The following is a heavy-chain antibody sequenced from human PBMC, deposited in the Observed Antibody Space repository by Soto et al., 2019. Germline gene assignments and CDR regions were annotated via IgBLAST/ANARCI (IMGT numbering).Heavy chain of an antibody. CDR1: GFTVSSNY. Sequence: EVQLVETGGGLIQPGGSLRLSCAASGFTVSSNYMSWVRQAPGKGLEWVSVIYSGGSTYYADSVKGRFTISRDNSKNTLYLKMNSLRAEDTAVDYCARQHSSSTPFDYWGQGTLVT. V-gene: IGHV3-53*02. D-gene: IGHD6-6*01. CDR2: IYSGGST. J-gene: IGHJ4*02. CDR3: ARQHSSSTPFDY.